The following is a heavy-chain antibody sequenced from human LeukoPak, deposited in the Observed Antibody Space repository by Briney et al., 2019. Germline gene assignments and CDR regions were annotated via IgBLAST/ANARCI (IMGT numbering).Heavy chain of an antibody. J-gene: IGHJ6*02. V-gene: IGHV3-48*01. CDR3: ARDESISVDYGMDV. Sequence: GGSLRLSCAASGFTFSSYSMNWVRQAPGKGLEWVSYISSSSSTIYYADSVKGRFTISRDNAKNSLYLQMNSLRAEDTAVYYCARDESISVDYGMDVWGQGTTATVSS. CDR2: ISSSSSTI. CDR1: GFTFSSYS. D-gene: IGHD3-3*02.